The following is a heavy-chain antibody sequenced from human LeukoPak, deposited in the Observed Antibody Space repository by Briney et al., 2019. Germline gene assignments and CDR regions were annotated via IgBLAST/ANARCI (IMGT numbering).Heavy chain of an antibody. CDR3: AKMACYNSRFDY. D-gene: IGHD6-13*01. V-gene: IGHV3-23*01. J-gene: IGHJ4*02. CDR1: GFTFSNYA. Sequence: PGGSLRLSCTASGFTFSNYAMSWVRQAPGKGLEWVSTIFGYGGSTYYADSVEGRFTISRDNSKNTLYLQLNSLTVEDTATYYCAKMACYNSRFDYWGQGTLVTVAS. CDR2: IFGYGGST.